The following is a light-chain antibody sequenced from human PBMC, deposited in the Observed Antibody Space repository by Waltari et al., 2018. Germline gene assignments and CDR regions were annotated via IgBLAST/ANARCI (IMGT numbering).Light chain of an antibody. Sequence: QSVLRQPPSVSGAPGQRVTISCIGTDSNPRGGYDVHWYQQFPGSAPKLLIFGNSNRPSGVPDRFSGSKSGNSASLAITGLQAEDEAEYYCQSYDSSLSGDVFGPGTKVTVL. V-gene: IGLV1-40*01. CDR2: GNS. CDR3: QSYDSSLSGDV. J-gene: IGLJ1*01. CDR1: DSNPRGGYD.